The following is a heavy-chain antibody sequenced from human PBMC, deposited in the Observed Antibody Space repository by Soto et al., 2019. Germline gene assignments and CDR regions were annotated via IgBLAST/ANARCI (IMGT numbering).Heavy chain of an antibody. CDR2: INPSGGST. Sequence: ASVKVSFKASGYTFTSYYMHWVRQAPGQGLEWMGIINPSGGSTSYAQKFQGRVTMTRDTSTSTVYMELSSLRSEDTAVYYCARDASLVGAYYYDSSGYYPQYYFDYWGQGILVTVSS. D-gene: IGHD3-22*01. CDR1: GYTFTSYY. V-gene: IGHV1-46*01. J-gene: IGHJ4*02. CDR3: ARDASLVGAYYYDSSGYYPQYYFDY.